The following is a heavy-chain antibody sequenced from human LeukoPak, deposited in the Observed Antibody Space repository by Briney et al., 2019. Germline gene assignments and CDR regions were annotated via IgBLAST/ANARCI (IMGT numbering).Heavy chain of an antibody. D-gene: IGHD3-10*01. J-gene: IGHJ6*03. CDR2: IYTSGST. Sequence: SETLSLTCTVSGDSISSGNYYWTWIRQPAGKGLEWIGRIYTSGSTNYNPPLKSRVTMSVDTSKNQFSLKLSSVTAADTAVYYCARGPLLWFGELAISLPDYYYYYYMDVWGKGTTVTISS. CDR3: ARGPLLWFGELAISLPDYYYYYYMDV. V-gene: IGHV4-61*02. CDR1: GDSISSGNYY.